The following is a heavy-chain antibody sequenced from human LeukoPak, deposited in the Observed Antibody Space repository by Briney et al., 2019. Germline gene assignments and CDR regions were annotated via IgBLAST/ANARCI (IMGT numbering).Heavy chain of an antibody. CDR1: RFTVSSNY. CDR2: IYSGGST. D-gene: IGHD3-3*01. J-gene: IGHJ4*02. CDR3: ARGGGFWSGYYMDY. V-gene: IGHV3-66*01. Sequence: GGSLRLSCAASRFTVSSNYMSWVRQAPGKGLEWVSVIYSGGSTYYADSVKGRFTISRDNSKNTLYLQMNSLRAEDTAVYYCARGGGFWSGYYMDYWGQGTLVTVSS.